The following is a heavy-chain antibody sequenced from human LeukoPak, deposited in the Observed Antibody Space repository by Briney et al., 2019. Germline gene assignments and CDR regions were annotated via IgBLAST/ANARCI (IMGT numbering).Heavy chain of an antibody. D-gene: IGHD2-8*02. CDR3: ARVWCPHCYGMGE. CDR2: IQQDGSDK. Sequence: GGSLRLSCAASGFTFSHYWMSWVRQAPGKGLEWVAHIQQDGSDKNYVDSVKGRFTISRDNAKNPLYLQMNSLRAEDTAVYYCARVWCPHCYGMGEWGKGTTVTVSS. V-gene: IGHV3-7*03. J-gene: IGHJ6*04. CDR1: GFTFSHYW.